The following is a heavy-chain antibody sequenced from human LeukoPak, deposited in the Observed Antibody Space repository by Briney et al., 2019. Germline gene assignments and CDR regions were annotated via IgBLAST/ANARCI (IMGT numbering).Heavy chain of an antibody. CDR1: GGSISSGGYY. J-gene: IGHJ5*02. Sequence: SQTLSLTCTVSGGSISSGGYYWSWIRQHPGKGLEWIGYIYYSGSTYYNPSLKSRVTISVDTSKNQFSPKLSSVTAADTAVYYCAGGGCSGGSCYYRGGFDPWGQGTLVTVSS. CDR3: AGGGCSGGSCYYRGGFDP. D-gene: IGHD2-15*01. V-gene: IGHV4-31*03. CDR2: IYYSGST.